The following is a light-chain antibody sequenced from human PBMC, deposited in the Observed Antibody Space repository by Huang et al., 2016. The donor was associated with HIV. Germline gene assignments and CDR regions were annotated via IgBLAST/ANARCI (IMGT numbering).Light chain of an antibody. V-gene: IGKV3-11*01. CDR1: QSVSSY. CDR3: QQRFSWPRT. J-gene: IGKJ1*01. Sequence: EIVLTQSPATLSLSPGERATLSCRASQSVSSYLAWYQQNPGQAPRLLIYDAANRATGSPARFSGSGSGTDFTLTISSLEPEDFAVYYCQQRFSWPRTFGQGTKVEIK. CDR2: DAA.